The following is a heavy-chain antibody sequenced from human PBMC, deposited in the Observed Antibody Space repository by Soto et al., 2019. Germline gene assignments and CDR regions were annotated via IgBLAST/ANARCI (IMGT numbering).Heavy chain of an antibody. J-gene: IGHJ6*02. CDR1: GFTFSSYA. V-gene: IGHV3-23*01. D-gene: IGHD1-1*01. CDR2: IRSSGDRT. Sequence: EVQLLESGGGLVQPGGSLRLSCAASGFTFSSYAMSWVGQAPGKGLEWVSVIRSSGDRTYYADSVKGRFTISRDNSKNTLYMQMNSLRAEDTAVYYCAKQQGPGTPYYYAMDVWGQGTTVTVSS. CDR3: AKQQGPGTPYYYAMDV.